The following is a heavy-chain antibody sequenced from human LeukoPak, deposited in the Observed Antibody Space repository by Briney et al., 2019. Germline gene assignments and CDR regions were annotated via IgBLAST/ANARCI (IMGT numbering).Heavy chain of an antibody. CDR1: GFTFSSYG. CDR3: AKGSQEYYYDSSGYPGPAGGY. Sequence: GGSLRLSCAASGFTFSSYGMHWVRQAPGKGLEWVAFIRYDGSNKYYADSVKGRFTTSRDNSKNTLYLQMNSLRAEDTAVYHCAKGSQEYYYDSSGYPGPAGGYWGQGTLVTVSS. V-gene: IGHV3-30*02. D-gene: IGHD3-22*01. J-gene: IGHJ4*02. CDR2: IRYDGSNK.